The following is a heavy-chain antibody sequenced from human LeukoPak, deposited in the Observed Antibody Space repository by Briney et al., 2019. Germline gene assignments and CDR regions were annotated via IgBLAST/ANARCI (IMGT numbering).Heavy chain of an antibody. V-gene: IGHV3-23*01. CDR2: ISGSGGST. D-gene: IGHD3-10*01. Sequence: GGSLRLSCAASGFTFSSYSMNWVRQAPGKGLEWVSAISGSGGSTYYADSVKGRFTISRDNSKNTLYLQMNSLRAEDTAVYYCAKHLWFGESGGVYYFDYWGQGTLVTVSS. J-gene: IGHJ4*02. CDR1: GFTFSSYS. CDR3: AKHLWFGESGGVYYFDY.